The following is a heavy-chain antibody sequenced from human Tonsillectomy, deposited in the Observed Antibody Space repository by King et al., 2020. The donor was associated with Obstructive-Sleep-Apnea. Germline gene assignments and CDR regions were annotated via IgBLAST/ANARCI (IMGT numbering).Heavy chain of an antibody. V-gene: IGHV4-59*01. J-gene: IGHJ4*02. CDR2: IYYSGST. Sequence: VQLQESGPGLVKPSETLSLTCTVSGGSISSYYWSWIRQPPGKGLEWIGYIYYSGSTNYNPSLQSRVTISVDTSKNQFSLKLSSVTAADTAVYYCARVFRYNWNYVDYWGQGTLVTVSS. D-gene: IGHD1-20*01. CDR1: GGSISSYY. CDR3: ARVFRYNWNYVDY.